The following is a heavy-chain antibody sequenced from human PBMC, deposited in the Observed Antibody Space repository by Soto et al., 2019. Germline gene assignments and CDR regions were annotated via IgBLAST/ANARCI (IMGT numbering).Heavy chain of an antibody. CDR1: GDSFSGYY. J-gene: IGHJ6*02. V-gene: IGHV4-34*01. CDR3: ATPRKNFYYYGMDV. CDR2: IHHSGST. Sequence: SETLSLTCAVSGDSFSGYYGTWIRQPPGKGLEWIGEIHHSGSTSYNPSLKSRVSISVDMSNNQFSLRLSSVTAADTAVYYCATPRKNFYYYGMDVWGQGTTVTVSS.